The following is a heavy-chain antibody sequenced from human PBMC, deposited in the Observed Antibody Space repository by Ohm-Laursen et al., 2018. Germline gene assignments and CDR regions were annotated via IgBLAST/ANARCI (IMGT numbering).Heavy chain of an antibody. Sequence: ASVKVSCKASGYTFSDYYMHWVRQAPGQGLEWMGRINPNSGGTNYAQKFQGRVTMTRDTSISTAYMELSSLRSEDTAVYYCARPNRAYDFWSGWSFGYYYGMDVWGQGTTVTVSS. CDR3: ARPNRAYDFWSGWSFGYYYGMDV. J-gene: IGHJ6*02. D-gene: IGHD3-3*01. CDR1: GYTFSDYY. CDR2: INPNSGGT. V-gene: IGHV1-2*06.